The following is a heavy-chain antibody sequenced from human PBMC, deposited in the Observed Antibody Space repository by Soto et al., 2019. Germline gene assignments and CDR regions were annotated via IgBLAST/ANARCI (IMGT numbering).Heavy chain of an antibody. CDR1: GGTFSSYA. CDR3: ARAPYQMTTVYQIDY. CDR2: IIPIFGTA. J-gene: IGHJ4*02. Sequence: QVQLVQSGAEVKKPGSSVKVSCKASGGTFSSYAISWVRQAPGQVLEWMGGIIPIFGTANYAQKCQGRVTITADESTSTAYMEMSSLRSEDTAVYYCARAPYQMTTVYQIDYWGQGTLVTVSS. V-gene: IGHV1-69*01. D-gene: IGHD4-17*01.